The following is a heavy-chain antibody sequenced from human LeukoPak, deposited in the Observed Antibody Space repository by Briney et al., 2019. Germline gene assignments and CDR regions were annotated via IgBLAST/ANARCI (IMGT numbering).Heavy chain of an antibody. V-gene: IGHV3-48*03. J-gene: IGHJ4*02. CDR3: ARDENGWYSGVDS. CDR1: GFTFSSYE. Sequence: GGSLRLSCVASGFTFSSYEMNWVRQAPGKGLEWVSYVTGSGTGVHYGDYVKGRFTISRDNAKNSLYLQMDSLRVEDTAVYYCARDENGWYSGVDSWGQGTLVIVSS. CDR2: VTGSGTGV. D-gene: IGHD6-19*01.